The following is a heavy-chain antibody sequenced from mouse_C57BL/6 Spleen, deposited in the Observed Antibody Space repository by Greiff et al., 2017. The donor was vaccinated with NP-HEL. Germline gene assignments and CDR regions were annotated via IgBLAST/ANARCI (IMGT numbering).Heavy chain of an antibody. CDR1: GFTFSDYY. CDR2: INYDGSST. J-gene: IGHJ2*01. D-gene: IGHD4-1*01. V-gene: IGHV5-16*01. Sequence: EVKLVESEGGLVQPGSSMKLSCTASGFTFSDYYMAWVRQVPEKGLEWVANINYDGSSTYYLDSLKSRFIISRDNAKNILYLQMSSLKSEDTATYYCARVRERTGLFDYWGQGTTLTVSS. CDR3: ARVRERTGLFDY.